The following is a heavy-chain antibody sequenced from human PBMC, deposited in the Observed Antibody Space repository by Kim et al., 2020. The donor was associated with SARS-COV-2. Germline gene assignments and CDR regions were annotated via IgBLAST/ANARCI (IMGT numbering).Heavy chain of an antibody. CDR1: GFAFDVYG. D-gene: IGHD3-16*01. V-gene: IGHV3-20*04. Sequence: GGSLRLSCAASGFAFDVYGMSWVRQTPGKGLEWVSGINRNSGSRGYADFVRGRFTISRDNAKRSLYMQINGLRVEDTASYYCVRGYAGGPFDLWGQGSL. CDR3: VRGYAGGPFDL. J-gene: IGHJ4*02. CDR2: INRNSGSR.